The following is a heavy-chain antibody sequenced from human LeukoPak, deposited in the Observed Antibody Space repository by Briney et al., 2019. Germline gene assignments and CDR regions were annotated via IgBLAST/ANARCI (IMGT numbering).Heavy chain of an antibody. V-gene: IGHV3-21*01. CDR2: ISSCSSYI. D-gene: IGHD6-13*01. CDR1: GFTFSSYS. CDR3: ASSIAAAGTLDY. J-gene: IGHJ4*02. Sequence: GGSRRLSCAASGFTFSSYSMNRVRQAPGKGLEWVSSISSCSSYIYYADSVKGRFTISRDNAKNSLYLQMNSLRAEDTAVYYCASSIAAAGTLDYWGQGTLVTVSS.